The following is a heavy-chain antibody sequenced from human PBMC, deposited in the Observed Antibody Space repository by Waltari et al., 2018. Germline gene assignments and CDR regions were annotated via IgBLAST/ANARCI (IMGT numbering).Heavy chain of an antibody. CDR3: ARLSSSWNEKGAFDI. CDR1: GFTLSSFW. V-gene: IGHV3-7*01. Sequence: GSLRLSCGGTGFTLSSFWMSWVRQAPGKGLDWVANMNRDGSETYYVDSVKGRFTISRDNAKNSLYLEMNTLRVEDTAIYYCARLSSSWNEKGAFDIWGQGTMVTVSS. J-gene: IGHJ3*02. CDR2: MNRDGSET. D-gene: IGHD6-13*01.